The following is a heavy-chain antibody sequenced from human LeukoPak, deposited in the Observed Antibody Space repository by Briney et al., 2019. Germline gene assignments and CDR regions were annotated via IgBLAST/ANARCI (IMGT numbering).Heavy chain of an antibody. Sequence: GESLKISCKGSGYSFTNYWIGWVRQLPGKGLEWMGIIYPDDSNTKYSPSFQGLVTISANKSISTAYLQWGSLKASDTATYYCARPALYCSSTVCPPYMDVWGKGTTVTVSS. CDR1: GYSFTNYW. V-gene: IGHV5-51*01. CDR3: ARPALYCSSTVCPPYMDV. J-gene: IGHJ6*03. D-gene: IGHD2-2*01. CDR2: IYPDDSNT.